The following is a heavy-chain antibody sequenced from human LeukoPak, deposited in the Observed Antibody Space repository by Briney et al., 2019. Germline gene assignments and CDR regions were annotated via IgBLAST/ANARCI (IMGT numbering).Heavy chain of an antibody. CDR3: ARDVPDSGNYYSDAFDI. D-gene: IGHD3-10*01. V-gene: IGHV3-33*01. CDR1: GFTFSNYG. CDR2: VWYDGSNK. Sequence: PGRSLRLSCAASGFTFSNYGMHWVRQAPGKGLEWVAVVWYDGSNKYYADSVKGRFTISRDNSKNTLYLQMNSLRAEDTAVYYCARDVPDSGNYYSDAFDIWGQGTMVTVSS. J-gene: IGHJ3*02.